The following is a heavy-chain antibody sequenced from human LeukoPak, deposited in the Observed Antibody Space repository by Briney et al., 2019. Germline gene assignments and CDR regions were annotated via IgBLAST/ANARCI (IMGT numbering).Heavy chain of an antibody. Sequence: GGSLRLSCAASGFTFSSYSMNWVRQAPGKGLEWVSSISSSSSYIYYADSVKGRFTISRDNAKNSLYLQMNSLRAEDTAVYCCAREAPAAILDYWGQGTLVTVSS. CDR2: ISSSSSYI. V-gene: IGHV3-21*01. D-gene: IGHD2-2*01. CDR1: GFTFSSYS. CDR3: AREAPAAILDY. J-gene: IGHJ4*02.